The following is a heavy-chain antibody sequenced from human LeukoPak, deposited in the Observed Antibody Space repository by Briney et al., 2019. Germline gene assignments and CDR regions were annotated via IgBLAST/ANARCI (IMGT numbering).Heavy chain of an antibody. CDR1: GFTVSNNY. CDR3: AKDQHYDSNSLDV. D-gene: IGHD3-22*01. V-gene: IGHV3-53*01. J-gene: IGHJ6*02. CDR2: MYSGGST. Sequence: GGSLRLSCAASGFTVSNNYMSWVRQAPGKGLEWVSVMYSGGSTYYADSVQGRFTISRDSSKNTLYLQMNSLRPEDTAVYYCAKDQHYDSNSLDVWGPGTTVTVSS.